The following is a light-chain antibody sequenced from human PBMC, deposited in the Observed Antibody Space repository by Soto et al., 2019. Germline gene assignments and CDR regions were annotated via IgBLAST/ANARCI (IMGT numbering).Light chain of an antibody. CDR2: DSS. J-gene: IGKJ3*01. V-gene: IGKV3-15*01. Sequence: VMTQSPATLSVSPGEGATLSCRASQSVGRSLAWYQQKPGQAPRLLIFDSSTRATGIPAKFRGSGSGTEFTLTISSLQSEDFAIFYCQQYDEWPLTFGPGTKGDI. CDR1: QSVGRS. CDR3: QQYDEWPLT.